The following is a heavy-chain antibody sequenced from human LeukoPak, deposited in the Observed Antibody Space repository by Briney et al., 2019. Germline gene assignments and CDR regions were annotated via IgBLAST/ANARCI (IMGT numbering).Heavy chain of an antibody. D-gene: IGHD6-13*01. CDR3: AKDRRVAAAGSDFDY. V-gene: IGHV3-23*01. Sequence: AGSLRLSCAASGFTFSSYAMSWVRQAPGKGLEWVSAISGSGGSTYYADSVKGRFTISRDNSKNTLYLQMNSLRAEDTAVYYCAKDRRVAAAGSDFDYWGQGTLVTVSS. CDR1: GFTFSSYA. J-gene: IGHJ4*02. CDR2: ISGSGGST.